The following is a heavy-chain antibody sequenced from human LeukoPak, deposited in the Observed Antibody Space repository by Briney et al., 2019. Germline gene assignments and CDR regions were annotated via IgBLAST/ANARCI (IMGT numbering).Heavy chain of an antibody. D-gene: IGHD1-26*01. CDR2: IYTSGSI. CDR1: GGSISSYY. Sequence: SETLSLTCTVSGGSISSYYWSWIRQPAGKGLEWIGRIYTSGSINYNASLKSRVSMSVDTSKNQFSLKLSSVTAADTAVFYCARGNSGSYREFDYWGQGILVTVSS. J-gene: IGHJ4*02. V-gene: IGHV4-4*07. CDR3: ARGNSGSYREFDY.